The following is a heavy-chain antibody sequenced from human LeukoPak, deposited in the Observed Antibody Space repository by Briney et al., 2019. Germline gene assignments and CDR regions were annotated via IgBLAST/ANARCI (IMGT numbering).Heavy chain of an antibody. Sequence: PGGSLRLSCVVSGFTFSSYAMHWVRQAPGKGLEYVSAISSNGGSTYYANSVNGRFTISRDNSKNTLYLQMGSLRVEDMAVYYCARASSGWYGYWGQGTLVTVSS. D-gene: IGHD6-19*01. J-gene: IGHJ4*02. CDR1: GFTFSSYA. CDR2: ISSNGGST. CDR3: ARASSGWYGY. V-gene: IGHV3-64*01.